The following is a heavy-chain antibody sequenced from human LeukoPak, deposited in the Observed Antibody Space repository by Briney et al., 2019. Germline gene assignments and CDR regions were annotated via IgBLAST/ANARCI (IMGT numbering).Heavy chain of an antibody. D-gene: IGHD3-3*01. CDR2: VSGYDGNT. J-gene: IGHJ5*02. V-gene: IGHV1-18*01. CDR3: ARFSLRFLEDA. CDR1: GYTFTRHG. Sequence: ASVKVSCKASGYTFTRHGIAWVRQAPGQGLEWMGWVSGYDGNTNYAQKLQGRVTMTTDTSTSTAYMELRSLRSDDTAVYYCARFSLRFLEDAWGQGTLVTVSS.